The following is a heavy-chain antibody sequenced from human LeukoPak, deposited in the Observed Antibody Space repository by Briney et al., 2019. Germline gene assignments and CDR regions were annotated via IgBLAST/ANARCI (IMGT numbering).Heavy chain of an antibody. CDR3: ARGSSSSWSESVDY. CDR2: INWNGGST. V-gene: IGHV3-20*01. Sequence: WGSLRLSCAASGFTFDDYGMSWVRQAPGKGLEWVSGINWNGGSTGYADSVKGRFTISRDNAKNSLYLQMNSLRAEDTALYHCARGSSSSWSESVDYWGQGTLVTVSS. J-gene: IGHJ4*02. D-gene: IGHD6-13*01. CDR1: GFTFDDYG.